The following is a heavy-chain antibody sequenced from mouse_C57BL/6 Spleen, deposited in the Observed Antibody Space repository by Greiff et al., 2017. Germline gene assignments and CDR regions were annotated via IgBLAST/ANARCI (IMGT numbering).Heavy chain of an antibody. CDR2: ISYDGSN. CDR1: GYSITSGYY. D-gene: IGHD1-1*01. J-gene: IGHJ4*01. CDR3: AREGITTDYYAMDY. Sequence: EVKLMESGPGLVKPSQSLSLTCSVTGYSITSGYYWNWIRQFPGNKLEWMGYISYDGSNNYNPSLKNRISITRDTSKNQFFLKLNSVTTEDTATYYCAREGITTDYYAMDYWGQGTSVTVSS. V-gene: IGHV3-6*01.